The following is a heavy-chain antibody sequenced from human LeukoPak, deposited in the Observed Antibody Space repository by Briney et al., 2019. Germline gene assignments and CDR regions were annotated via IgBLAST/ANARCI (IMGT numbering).Heavy chain of an antibody. CDR1: GYTFTGYG. CDR3: ARDRYGTGSYDY. D-gene: IGHD3-10*01. V-gene: IGHV1-18*01. Sequence: ASVKVSCKAYGYTFTGYGISWVRQAPGKGLEWMGWISDYNGHRNFAQKLQDRVTMTTDTSTNTAYMELRSLISDDTAFYYCARDRYGTGSYDYWGQGTLVAVSS. J-gene: IGHJ4*02. CDR2: ISDYNGHR.